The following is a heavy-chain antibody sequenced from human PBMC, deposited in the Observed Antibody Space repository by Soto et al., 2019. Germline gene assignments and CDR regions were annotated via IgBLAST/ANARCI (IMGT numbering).Heavy chain of an antibody. CDR1: GYSFTSYW. V-gene: IGHV5-51*01. Sequence: GESLKISCKGSGYSFTSYWIGWVRQMPGKGLEWMGIIYPGDSDTRYSPSFQGQVTISADKSISTAYLQWSSLKASDTAMYYRATHRAGRMPAYYLDYWGQGTLVTVS. J-gene: IGHJ4*02. D-gene: IGHD6-6*01. CDR3: ATHRAGRMPAYYLDY. CDR2: IYPGDSDT.